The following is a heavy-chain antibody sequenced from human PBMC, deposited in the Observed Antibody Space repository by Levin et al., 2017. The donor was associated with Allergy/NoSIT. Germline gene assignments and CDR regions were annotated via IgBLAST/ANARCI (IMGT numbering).Heavy chain of an antibody. J-gene: IGHJ3*02. CDR2: INHSGST. V-gene: IGHV4-34*01. CDR3: ARGYIVVVVSAPDAFDI. D-gene: IGHD2-15*01. CDR1: GGSFSDYY. Sequence: SETLSLTCAVYGGSFSDYYWNWIRQPPGKGLEWIAEINHSGSTNYNPSLKSRVTISVDTSKNQFSLKLSSVTAADTAVYYCARGYIVVVVSAPDAFDIWGQGTLVTVSS.